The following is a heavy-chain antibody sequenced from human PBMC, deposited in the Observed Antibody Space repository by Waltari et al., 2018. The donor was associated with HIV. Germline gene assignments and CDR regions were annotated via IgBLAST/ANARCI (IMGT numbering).Heavy chain of an antibody. CDR3: ARERGGYGSGSYYSGSREWFDY. CDR2: IIPIFGTA. J-gene: IGHJ4*02. D-gene: IGHD3-10*01. V-gene: IGHV1-69*12. Sequence: QVQLVQSGAEVKKPGSSVKVSCKASGGTFSSYAISWVRQAPGQGLEWMGGIIPIFGTANYAQKFQGRGTSTADESTSTAYMELSSLRSEDTAVYYCARERGGYGSGSYYSGSREWFDYWGQGTLVTVSS. CDR1: GGTFSSYA.